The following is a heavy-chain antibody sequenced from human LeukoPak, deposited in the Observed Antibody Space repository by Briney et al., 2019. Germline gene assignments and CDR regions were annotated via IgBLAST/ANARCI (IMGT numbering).Heavy chain of an antibody. CDR3: ARAPYYDSSGYYPPED. V-gene: IGHV1-18*01. D-gene: IGHD3-22*01. CDR1: GYTFTNYD. J-gene: IGHJ4*02. CDR2: VSAYNGNT. Sequence: ASVKVSCKASGYTFTNYDISWVRQAPGQGLEWMGWVSAYNGNTNYAQKFQGRVTMTTDTSTSTAYMELRSLRSDDTAVYYCARAPYYDSSGYYPPEDWGQETLVTVSS.